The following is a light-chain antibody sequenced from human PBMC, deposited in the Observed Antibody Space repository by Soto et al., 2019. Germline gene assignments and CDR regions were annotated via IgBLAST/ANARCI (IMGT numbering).Light chain of an antibody. CDR2: DAS. CDR1: QSISTW. Sequence: DIQMTQSPSTLSAFVGDRLTITCRASQSISTWLAWYQQKPGKAPKLLIYDASSLKSGGPSRFSGSGSGTECPLTTSSLQTDEFGTYYCPQYYSAGPSWTFGQGTKVELK. V-gene: IGKV1-5*01. CDR3: PQYYSAGPSWT. J-gene: IGKJ1*01.